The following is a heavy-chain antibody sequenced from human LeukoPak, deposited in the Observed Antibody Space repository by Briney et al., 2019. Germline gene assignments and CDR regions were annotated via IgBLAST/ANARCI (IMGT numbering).Heavy chain of an antibody. CDR3: AKEIAVVAATNWFDP. D-gene: IGHD2-15*01. J-gene: IGHJ5*02. Sequence: GGSLRLSCAASGFTFRSYWMSWVRQAPGKGLEWVANIRQDGSEKYYVDSVKGRFTISRDNAKNSPYLQMNSLRAEDTAVYYCAKEIAVVAATNWFDPWGQGTLVTVSS. CDR1: GFTFRSYW. CDR2: IRQDGSEK. V-gene: IGHV3-7*01.